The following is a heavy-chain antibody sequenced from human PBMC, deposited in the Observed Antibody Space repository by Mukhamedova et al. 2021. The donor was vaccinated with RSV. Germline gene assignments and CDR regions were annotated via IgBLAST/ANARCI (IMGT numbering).Heavy chain of an antibody. CDR1: GFRFSSYG. Sequence: GFRFSSYGMHWVRQAPGKGLEWVGVIWYDGIKKDYADSVKGRFTISRDNSKNTLYLLMSSLRADDTAVHYCATLLGNYNHSGQG. CDR3: ATLLGNYNH. D-gene: IGHD1-7*01. CDR2: IWYDGIKK. J-gene: IGHJ4*02. V-gene: IGHV3-33*01.